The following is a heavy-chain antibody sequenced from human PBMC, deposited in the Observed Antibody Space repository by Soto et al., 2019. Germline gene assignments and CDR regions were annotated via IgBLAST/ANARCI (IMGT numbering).Heavy chain of an antibody. CDR3: ARGGDYDSTDYYSFH. CDR1: GCTFNNYA. V-gene: IGHV1-69*13. J-gene: IGHJ4*02. CDR2: IIPIFGTA. D-gene: IGHD3-22*01. Sequence: SVKVSCKASGCTFNNYAISWVRQAPGQGLEWMGGIIPIFGTANYAQKFQDRVTITADESTTTAYMELRSLRSEDTAVYYCARGGDYDSTDYYSFHWGQGTLVTVSS.